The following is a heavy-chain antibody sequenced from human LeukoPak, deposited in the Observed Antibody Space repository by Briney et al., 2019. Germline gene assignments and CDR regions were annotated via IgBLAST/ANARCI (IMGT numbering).Heavy chain of an antibody. J-gene: IGHJ3*02. V-gene: IGHV4-30-4*02. CDR2: ISYTGST. CDR1: GGSISSGDYY. D-gene: IGHD7-27*01. Sequence: PSETLSLTCTVSGGSISSGDYYWSWIRQPPGKGLEWIGYISYTGSTYYNPSLKSRVTISVDTSKNQFSLKLSSVTAADTAVYYCARDGRKNWAIDAFDIWGQGTMVTVSS. CDR3: ARDGRKNWAIDAFDI.